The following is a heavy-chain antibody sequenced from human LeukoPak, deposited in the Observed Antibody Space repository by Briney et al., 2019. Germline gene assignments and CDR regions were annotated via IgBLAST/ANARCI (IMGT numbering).Heavy chain of an antibody. Sequence: SETLSLTCTVSGGSISSSSYYWGWIRQPPGKGLEWIGSIYYSGSTYYNPSLKSRVTISVDTSKNQFSLKLSSVTAADTAVYYCARQIPRIAAYYYGMDVWAKGPRSPSP. J-gene: IGHJ6*02. CDR3: ARQIPRIAAYYYGMDV. D-gene: IGHD6-13*01. V-gene: IGHV4-39*01. CDR1: GGSISSSSYY. CDR2: IYYSGST.